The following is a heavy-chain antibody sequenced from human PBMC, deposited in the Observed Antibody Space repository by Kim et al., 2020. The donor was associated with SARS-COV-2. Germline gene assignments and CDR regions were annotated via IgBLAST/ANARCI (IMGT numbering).Heavy chain of an antibody. D-gene: IGHD2-2*01. CDR3: ARDFLSSEYQLLSFDY. J-gene: IGHJ4*02. V-gene: IGHV3-48*02. CDR2: LSLLLRTI. Sequence: GGSLRLSCAASGFTFSSYSMNWVRQAPGKGLSCVSSLSLLLRTIYYADSVKGRFTISRDNAKNSLYLQMNSLRDEDTAVYYCARDFLSSEYQLLSFDYWGQRTLVTVSS. CDR1: GFTFSSYS.